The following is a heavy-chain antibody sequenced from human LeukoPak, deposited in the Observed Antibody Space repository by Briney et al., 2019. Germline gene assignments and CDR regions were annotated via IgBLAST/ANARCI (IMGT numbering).Heavy chain of an antibody. CDR1: GYTFTSFG. V-gene: IGHV1-18*01. D-gene: IGHD2-2*01. Sequence: ASVKVSCKASGYTFTSFGISWVRQAPGQGLEWMGCLSAYNGNTNYAQKLQGSVTMTTDTSTTTAYMELRSLRSDDTAVYYCARDLDAVVVVPAAHLDYWGQGTLVTVSS. CDR3: ARDLDAVVVVPAAHLDY. CDR2: LSAYNGNT. J-gene: IGHJ4*02.